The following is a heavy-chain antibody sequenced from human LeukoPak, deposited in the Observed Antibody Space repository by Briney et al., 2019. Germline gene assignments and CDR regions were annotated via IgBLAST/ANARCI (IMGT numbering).Heavy chain of an antibody. Sequence: GGSLRLSCAASGFTFSSNWMSWVRQAPGKGLEWVANIKQDGSDKYYVDSVKGRFTISRDNAKNSLYLQMNSLRVEDTAVYYCAKDPFDYWGQGTLVTVSS. J-gene: IGHJ4*02. CDR3: AKDPFDY. CDR1: GFTFSSNW. V-gene: IGHV3-7*01. CDR2: IKQDGSDK.